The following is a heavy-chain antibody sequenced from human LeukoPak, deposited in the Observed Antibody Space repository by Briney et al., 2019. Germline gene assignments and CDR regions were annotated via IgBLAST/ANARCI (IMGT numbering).Heavy chain of an antibody. Sequence: GGSLRLSCAASGFTFSNYWMTWVRQAPGKGLEWVANIKQDGSEKYYVDSVKGRFTISRDIAKNSLFLQMNSLRAEDTAVYYCARRRCSSSSCFFDYWGQGTLVTVSS. J-gene: IGHJ4*02. V-gene: IGHV3-7*01. CDR2: IKQDGSEK. CDR1: GFTFSNYW. CDR3: ARRRCSSSSCFFDY. D-gene: IGHD2-2*01.